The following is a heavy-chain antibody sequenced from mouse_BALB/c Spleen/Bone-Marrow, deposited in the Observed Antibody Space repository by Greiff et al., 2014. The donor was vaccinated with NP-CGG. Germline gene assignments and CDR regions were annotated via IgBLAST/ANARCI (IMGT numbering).Heavy chain of an antibody. V-gene: IGHV14-3*02. J-gene: IGHJ4*01. D-gene: IGHD6-1*01. CDR3: ARSSAYYDMDY. Sequence: EVQLQQSGAELVKPGASVMLSCTASGFNIKDNYMYWVKQRPEQGLEWIGRIDPANGDSKYDQKFQGKATITADTSSNTAYLQLSSLPSEDTAVDYCARSSAYYDMDYWGQGTSVTVSS. CDR2: IDPANGDS. CDR1: GFNIKDNY.